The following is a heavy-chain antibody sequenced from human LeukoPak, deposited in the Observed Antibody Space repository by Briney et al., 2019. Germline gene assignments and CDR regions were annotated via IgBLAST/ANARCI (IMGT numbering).Heavy chain of an antibody. Sequence: SETLSLTCTVSGGSISSSSYYWGWIRQPPGKGLEWIGSIYYSGSTYYNPSLKSRVTISVDTSKNQFSLKLSSVTAADTAVYYCARDTGWRNWNYEDYWGQGTLVTVSS. D-gene: IGHD1-7*01. J-gene: IGHJ4*02. CDR3: ARDTGWRNWNYEDY. CDR1: GGSISSSSYY. CDR2: IYYSGST. V-gene: IGHV4-39*07.